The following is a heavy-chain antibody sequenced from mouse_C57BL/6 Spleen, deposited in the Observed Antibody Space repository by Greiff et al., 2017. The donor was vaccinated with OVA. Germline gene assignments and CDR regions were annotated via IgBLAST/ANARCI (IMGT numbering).Heavy chain of an antibody. Sequence: VQLKESGPGLVKPSQSLSLTCSVTGYSITSGYYWNWIRQFPGNKLEWMGYISYDGSNNYNPSLKNRISITRDTSKNQFFLKLNSVTTEDTATYDCAREEGIYYDYDVYAVDYWGQGTSVTVSS. CDR3: AREEGIYYDYDVYAVDY. D-gene: IGHD2-4*01. V-gene: IGHV3-6*01. CDR1: GYSITSGYY. CDR2: ISYDGSN. J-gene: IGHJ4*01.